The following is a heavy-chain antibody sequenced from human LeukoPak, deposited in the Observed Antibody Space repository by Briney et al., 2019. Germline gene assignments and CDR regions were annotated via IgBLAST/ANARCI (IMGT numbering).Heavy chain of an antibody. J-gene: IGHJ5*02. D-gene: IGHD6-19*01. V-gene: IGHV3-7*03. CDR3: AKDKNSIAVAGTGFDP. CDR2: IKQDGSEK. Sequence: PGGSLRLSCAASGFTFSSYWMSWVRQAPGKGLEWVANIKQDGSEKYYVDSVKGRFTISRDNAKNSLYLQMNSLRAEDTAVYYCAKDKNSIAVAGTGFDPWGQGTLVTVSS. CDR1: GFTFSSYW.